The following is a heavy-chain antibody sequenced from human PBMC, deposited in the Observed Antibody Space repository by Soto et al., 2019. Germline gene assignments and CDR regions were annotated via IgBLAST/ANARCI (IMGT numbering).Heavy chain of an antibody. CDR3: ARQSGAWYRFDF. CDR2: VNHSGGT. Sequence: QVQLQQWGAGLLKPSQTLSLTCTGYGGSFSAYHWSWIRQSPGKGLEWIGEVNHSGGTNYNPTLMSRATISIDTSKNQFALQLTSVTVADAAVYFCARQSGAWYRFDFWGQGTLVSVSS. J-gene: IGHJ4*02. V-gene: IGHV4-34*01. CDR1: GGSFSAYH. D-gene: IGHD1-1*01.